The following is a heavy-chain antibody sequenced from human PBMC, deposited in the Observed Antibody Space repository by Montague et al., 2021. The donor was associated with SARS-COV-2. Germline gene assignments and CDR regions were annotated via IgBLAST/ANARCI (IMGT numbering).Heavy chain of an antibody. CDR1: GFVFDDFA. D-gene: IGHD6-19*01. J-gene: IGHJ6*02. CDR2: ISWNSADI. Sequence: SLRLSCAASGFVFDDFAMHWVRQVPGKGLEWVSGISWNSADIGYADSVKGRFTISRDNAKNFLSLQMNSLRTEDTALYYCAKGLPLSVTGSHSSDVWGQGTTVTVSS. V-gene: IGHV3-9*01. CDR3: AKGLPLSVTGSHSSDV.